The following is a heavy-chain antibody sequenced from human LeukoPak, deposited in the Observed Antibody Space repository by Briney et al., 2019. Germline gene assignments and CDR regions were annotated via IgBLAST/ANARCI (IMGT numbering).Heavy chain of an antibody. CDR2: ISGSGGST. D-gene: IGHD6-13*01. Sequence: GGSLRLSCAASGFTFSSYGMSWVRQAPGKGLEWVSAISGSGGSTYYADSVKGRFTISRDNSKNTLYLQMNSLRAEDTAVYYCASPGGYSSSWYYFDYWGQGTLVTVSS. CDR1: GFTFSSYG. V-gene: IGHV3-23*01. CDR3: ASPGGYSSSWYYFDY. J-gene: IGHJ4*02.